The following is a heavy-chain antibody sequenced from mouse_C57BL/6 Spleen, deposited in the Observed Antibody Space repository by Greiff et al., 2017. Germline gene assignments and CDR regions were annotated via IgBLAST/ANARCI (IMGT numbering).Heavy chain of an antibody. CDR1: GYSITSGYY. V-gene: IGHV3-6*01. Sequence: EVQLQESGPGLVKPSQSLSLTCSVTGYSITSGYYWNWIRQFPGNKLEWMGYISYDGSNNYNPSLKNRISITRDTSKNQFFLKLNSVTTEDTATYYCACYYVDYAMDYWGQGTSVTVSS. CDR3: ACYYVDYAMDY. D-gene: IGHD1-1*01. CDR2: ISYDGSN. J-gene: IGHJ4*01.